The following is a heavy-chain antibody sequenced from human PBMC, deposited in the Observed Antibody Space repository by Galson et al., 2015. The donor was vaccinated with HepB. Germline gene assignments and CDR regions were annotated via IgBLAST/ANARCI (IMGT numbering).Heavy chain of an antibody. D-gene: IGHD6-13*01. V-gene: IGHV4-39*01. CDR1: GGSISSSSYY. CDR3: ARHSGMAAALFGR. J-gene: IGHJ4*02. CDR2: IFYSGST. Sequence: ETLSLTCTVSGGSISSSSYYWGWIRQPPGKGLEWIGSIFYSGSTYYNPSLKSRVTISVDTSKNQFSLKLSSVTAADTAVYYCARHSGMAAALFGRWGQGTLVTVSS.